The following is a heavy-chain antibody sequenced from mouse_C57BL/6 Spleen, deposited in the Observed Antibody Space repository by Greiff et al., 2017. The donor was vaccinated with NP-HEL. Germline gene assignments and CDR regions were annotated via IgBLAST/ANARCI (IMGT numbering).Heavy chain of an antibody. CDR3: ARLVYYDSPAWFAY. D-gene: IGHD2-4*01. J-gene: IGHJ3*01. CDR2: IHPNSGST. V-gene: IGHV1-64*01. CDR1: GYTFTSYW. Sequence: VQLQQPGAELVKPGASVKLSCKASGYTFTSYWMHWVKQRPGQGLEWIGMIHPNSGSTNYNEKFKSKATLTVDKSSSTAYMQLSSLTSEDSAVYYCARLVYYDSPAWFAYWGQGTLVTVSA.